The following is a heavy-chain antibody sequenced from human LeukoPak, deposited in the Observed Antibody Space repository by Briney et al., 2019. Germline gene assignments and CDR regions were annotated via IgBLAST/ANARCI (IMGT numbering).Heavy chain of an antibody. CDR2: INTKSGAT. Sequence: AASVKVSCKASGYTFNSYGISWVRQAPGQGLEWMGWINTKSGATNYAQNFQGRVTMTRDTSMSTTYMELKRLRSDDTAVYYCAREGETRNYDILTGYHYYMDVWGKGTTVTISS. D-gene: IGHD3-9*01. CDR3: AREGETRNYDILTGYHYYMDV. J-gene: IGHJ6*03. CDR1: GYTFNSYG. V-gene: IGHV1-2*02.